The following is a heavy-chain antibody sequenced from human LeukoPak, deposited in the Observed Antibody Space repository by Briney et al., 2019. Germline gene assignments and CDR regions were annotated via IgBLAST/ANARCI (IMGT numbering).Heavy chain of an antibody. Sequence: GGCLRLSCAASGFTFSSYAMHWVRQAPGKGLEWVAVISYDGSNKYYADSVKGRFTISRDNSKNTLYLQMNSLRAEDTAVYYCARDTAMYYFDNWGQGTLVTVSS. CDR2: ISYDGSNK. D-gene: IGHD5-18*01. CDR3: ARDTAMYYFDN. V-gene: IGHV3-30-3*01. CDR1: GFTFSSYA. J-gene: IGHJ4*02.